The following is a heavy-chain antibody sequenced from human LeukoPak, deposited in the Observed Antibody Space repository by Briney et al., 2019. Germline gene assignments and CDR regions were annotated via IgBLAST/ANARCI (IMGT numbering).Heavy chain of an antibody. CDR3: ARAYYGNIDY. CDR1: GFTFSSYS. Sequence: PGGSLRLSCAASGFTFSSYSMNWVRQAPGEGLEWVSYISSSSSTIYYADSVKGRFTISRDNAKNSLYLQMNSLRAEDTAVYYCARAYYGNIDYWGQGTLVTVSS. CDR2: ISSSSSTI. V-gene: IGHV3-48*01. D-gene: IGHD1-26*01. J-gene: IGHJ4*02.